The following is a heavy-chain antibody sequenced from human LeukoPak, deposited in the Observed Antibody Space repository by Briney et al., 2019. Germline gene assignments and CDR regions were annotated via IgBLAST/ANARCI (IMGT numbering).Heavy chain of an antibody. Sequence: PGRSLRLSCAASGFTFSSYGMHWVRQAPGKGLEWVAVISYDGSNKYYADSVRGRFTISRDNSKNTLYLQMNSLRVEDTAVYYCVRDKEVVTGIGWFDPWGQGTLVTVSS. D-gene: IGHD2-21*02. CDR2: ISYDGSNK. J-gene: IGHJ5*02. CDR1: GFTFSSYG. V-gene: IGHV3-30*03. CDR3: VRDKEVVTGIGWFDP.